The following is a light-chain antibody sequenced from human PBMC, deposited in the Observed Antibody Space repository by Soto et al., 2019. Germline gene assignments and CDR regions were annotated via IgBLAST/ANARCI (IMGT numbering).Light chain of an antibody. Sequence: EIVLTQSPAPLSLSPGERATLSCRASQGISRYLAWYQQKPGQAPRLLIYGASNRATGIPARFSGSGSGTDFTLTISSLEPEDFAVYYCQQRSNWPPITFGGGTKVEIK. V-gene: IGKV3-11*01. CDR2: GAS. J-gene: IGKJ4*01. CDR1: QGISRY. CDR3: QQRSNWPPIT.